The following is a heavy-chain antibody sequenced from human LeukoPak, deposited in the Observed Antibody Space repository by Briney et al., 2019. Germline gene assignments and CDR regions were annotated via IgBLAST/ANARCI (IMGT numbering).Heavy chain of an antibody. CDR1: GGSFSGYY. CDR2: INHSGST. J-gene: IGHJ3*02. Sequence: PSETLSLTCAVYGGSFSGYYWSWIRQPPGKGLEWIGEINHSGSTNYNPSLKSRVTISVDTSKNQFSLKLSSVTAADTAVYYCARAPPLRYSPDAFDIWGQGTMVTVSS. CDR3: ARAPPLRYSPDAFDI. V-gene: IGHV4-34*01. D-gene: IGHD3-9*01.